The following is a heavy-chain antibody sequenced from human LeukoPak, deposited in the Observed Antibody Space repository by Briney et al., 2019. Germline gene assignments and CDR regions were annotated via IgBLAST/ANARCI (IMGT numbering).Heavy chain of an antibody. CDR2: IYTSGST. CDR1: GGSISSYY. D-gene: IGHD3-10*01. CDR3: ARDWRFGELLGYYYYYMDV. Sequence: PSETLSLTCTVSGGSISSYYWSWIRQPAGKGLEWIGRIYTSGSTNYNPSLKSRVTMSVDTSKNQFSLKLSSVTAADTAVYYCARDWRFGELLGYYYYYMDVWGKGTTVTVS. V-gene: IGHV4-4*07. J-gene: IGHJ6*03.